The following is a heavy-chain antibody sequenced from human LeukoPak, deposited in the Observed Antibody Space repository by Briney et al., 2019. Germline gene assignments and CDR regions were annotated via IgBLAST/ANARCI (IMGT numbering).Heavy chain of an antibody. D-gene: IGHD2-2*01. CDR3: ARGGCSSTSCYASLDY. CDR1: GFTFSSYA. CDR2: ISSNGGST. V-gene: IGHV3-64*01. Sequence: GGSLRLSCAASGFTFSSYAMHWVRQAPGKGLEYVSAISSNGGSTYYANSVKGRFTISRDNSKNTLYLQMGSLRAEDMAVYYCARGGCSSTSCYASLDYWGQGTLVTVSS. J-gene: IGHJ4*02.